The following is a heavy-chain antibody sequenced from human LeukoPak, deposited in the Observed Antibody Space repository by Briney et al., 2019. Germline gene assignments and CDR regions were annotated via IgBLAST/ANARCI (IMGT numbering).Heavy chain of an antibody. CDR3: AREGLTTSRNNAFAI. CDR1: GYTFSSYG. J-gene: IGHJ3*02. D-gene: IGHD4-11*01. Sequence: GGSLRLSCAASGYTFSSYGMHWVRQRPGKGLEWLTVIWSDESKKYYGDSVKGRFTVSRDNSKNTLYLDINSLRVDDTAIYYCAREGLTTSRNNAFAIWGQGTMVAVSS. V-gene: IGHV3-33*01. CDR2: IWSDESKK.